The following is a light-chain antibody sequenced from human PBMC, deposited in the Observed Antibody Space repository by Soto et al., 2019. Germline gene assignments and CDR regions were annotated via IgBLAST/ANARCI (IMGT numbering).Light chain of an antibody. CDR1: QSISSW. CDR3: QQYKSYSPWT. J-gene: IGKJ1*01. CDR2: DAS. Sequence: DVLMTQSPSTLSSSVGDRVTLTCRASQSISSWLAWYQQKPGKAPKLLIYDASSLVSGVPSRFSGSGSGTEFTLTINSRQPDHVASCFYQQYKSYSPWTFGGGTKVEIK. V-gene: IGKV1-5*01.